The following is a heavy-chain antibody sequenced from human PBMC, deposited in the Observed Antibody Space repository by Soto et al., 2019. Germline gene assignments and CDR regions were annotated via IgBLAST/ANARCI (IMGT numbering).Heavy chain of an antibody. CDR3: ARDLIGIYYFDY. D-gene: IGHD2-21*01. Sequence: QVQLVQSGAEVKKPGASVKVSCKASGYTFTGYYMHWVRQAPGQGLEWMGWINPNSGGTNYAQKFQGWVTMTRDTYISTAYMELSRLRSEDTAVYYCARDLIGIYYFDYWGQGTLVTVSS. J-gene: IGHJ4*02. V-gene: IGHV1-2*04. CDR1: GYTFTGYY. CDR2: INPNSGGT.